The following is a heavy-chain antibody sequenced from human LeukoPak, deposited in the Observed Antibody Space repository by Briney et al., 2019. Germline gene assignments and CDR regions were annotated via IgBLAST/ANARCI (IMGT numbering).Heavy chain of an antibody. CDR2: IYSGGST. CDR1: GFTVSSNY. CDR3: ARLSRRYYDILTGYFDY. D-gene: IGHD3-9*01. V-gene: IGHV3-66*04. Sequence: GGSLRLSCAASGFTVSSNYMSWVRQAPGKGLEWVSVIYSGGSTYYADSVKGRFTISRDNSKNTLYLQMNSLRAEDTAVYYCARLSRRYYDILTGYFDYWGQGTLVTVSS. J-gene: IGHJ4*02.